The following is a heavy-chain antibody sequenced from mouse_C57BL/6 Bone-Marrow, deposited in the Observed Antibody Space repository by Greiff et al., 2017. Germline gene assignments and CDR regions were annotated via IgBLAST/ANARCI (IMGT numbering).Heavy chain of an antibody. J-gene: IGHJ2*01. CDR1: GYTFTSYW. Sequence: QVQLKQPGAELVRPGTSVKLSCKASGYTFTSYWMHWVKQRPGQGLEWIGVIDPSDSYTNYNQKFKGKATLTVDTSSSTAYMQLSSLTSEDSAVYYCAREGLLWGQGTTLTVSS. D-gene: IGHD1-1*01. V-gene: IGHV1-59*01. CDR2: IDPSDSYT. CDR3: AREGLL.